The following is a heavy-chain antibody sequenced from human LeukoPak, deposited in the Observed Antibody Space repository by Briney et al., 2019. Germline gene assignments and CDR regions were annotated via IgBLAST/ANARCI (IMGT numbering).Heavy chain of an antibody. CDR2: INTNSGGT. D-gene: IGHD3-22*01. J-gene: IGHJ4*02. CDR1: GYTFSGYY. V-gene: IGHV1-2*02. Sequence: GASVKVSCKASGYTFSGYYINWVRQAPGQGLEWMGWINTNSGGTHYAEKVQGRVTITRDKSKSSAYMEMSRLRSEDTAVYYCSRDPPHRHYDSSGSTSYWGQGTLVTVSS. CDR3: SRDPPHRHYDSSGSTSY.